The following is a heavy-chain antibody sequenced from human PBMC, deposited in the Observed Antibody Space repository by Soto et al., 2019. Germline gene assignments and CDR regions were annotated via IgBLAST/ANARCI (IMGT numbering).Heavy chain of an antibody. Sequence: SETLSLTCTVSGGSISSYYWSWIRQPPGKGLEWIGYIYYSGSTNYNPSLKSRVTISVDTSKNQFSLKLSSVTAADTAVYYCARGHGGYYVKTLGYFDYWGQGTLVTVSS. CDR3: ARGHGGYYVKTLGYFDY. CDR1: GGSISSYY. V-gene: IGHV4-59*01. D-gene: IGHD3-22*01. CDR2: IYYSGST. J-gene: IGHJ4*02.